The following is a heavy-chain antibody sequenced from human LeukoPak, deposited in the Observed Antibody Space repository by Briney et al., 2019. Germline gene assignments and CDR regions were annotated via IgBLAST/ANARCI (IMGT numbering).Heavy chain of an antibody. CDR2: INPSGGST. CDR1: GYTFTSYY. D-gene: IGHD4-17*01. V-gene: IGHV1-46*01. Sequence: GASVKVPCKASGYTFTSYYMHWVRQAPGQGLEWMGIINPSGGSTSYAQKFQGRVTMTRDTSTSTVYMELSSLRSEDTAVYYCARDFGNLAHFYGDLVSWFDPWCQGTLVTVSS. CDR3: ARDFGNLAHFYGDLVSWFDP. J-gene: IGHJ5*02.